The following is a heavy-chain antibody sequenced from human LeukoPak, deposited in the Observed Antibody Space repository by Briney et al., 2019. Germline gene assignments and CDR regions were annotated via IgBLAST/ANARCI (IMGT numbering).Heavy chain of an antibody. Sequence: ASVKVSCKASGYTFTDYYLHWVRQAPGQGLQWMGWINPNSGGTNYAQKFQGRVTMTRDTSISTAYMELSRLRSDDTAVYYCAHVGGFSAFDIWGQGTMVTVSS. CDR2: INPNSGGT. J-gene: IGHJ3*02. CDR1: GYTFTDYY. CDR3: AHVGGFSAFDI. D-gene: IGHD5-12*01. V-gene: IGHV1-2*02.